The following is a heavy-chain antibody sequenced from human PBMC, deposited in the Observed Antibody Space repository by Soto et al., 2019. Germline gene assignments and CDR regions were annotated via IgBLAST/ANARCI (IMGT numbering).Heavy chain of an antibody. Sequence: GSLILSCAASGFTFSSYAMHWVRQAPGKGLEWVAVISYDGSNKYYADSVKGRFTISRDNSKNTLYLQMNSLRAEDTAVYYCARDPSSGYYSMDVWGQGTTVTVSS. D-gene: IGHD1-26*01. CDR3: ARDPSSGYYSMDV. CDR2: ISYDGSNK. J-gene: IGHJ6*02. V-gene: IGHV3-30-3*01. CDR1: GFTFSSYA.